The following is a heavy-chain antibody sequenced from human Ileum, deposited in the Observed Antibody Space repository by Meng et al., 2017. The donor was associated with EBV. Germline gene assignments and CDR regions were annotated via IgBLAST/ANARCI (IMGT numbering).Heavy chain of an antibody. V-gene: IGHV4-28*01. CDR1: GYSLSSTNW. J-gene: IGHJ4*02. CDR3: ARNVPGTSAYYD. Sequence: LQEPGPGLLKPSDPRSLTVAVSGYSLSSTNWGGWIRQPPGKGLEWIGYIYYSGSTSYNPSLKSRVTMSVDTSKNQFSLNLNSVTAVDTAVYYCARNVPGTSAYYDWGQGTLVTVSS. D-gene: IGHD3-22*01. CDR2: IYYSGST.